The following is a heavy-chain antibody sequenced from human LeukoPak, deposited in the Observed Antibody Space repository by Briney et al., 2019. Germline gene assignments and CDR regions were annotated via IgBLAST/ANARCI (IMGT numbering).Heavy chain of an antibody. J-gene: IGHJ4*02. CDR3: ARGGPAVVILPAAVVPY. D-gene: IGHD2-2*01. CDR1: GFTFSIYE. CDR2: ISSGGDTT. Sequence: GGSLRLSCAVSGFTFSIYEMNWVRKAPGKGLECISYISSGGDTTYYADSVKGRFTISRDNAENSLYLEMNTLRAEDTAVYYCARGGPAVVILPAAVVPYWGQGTLVTVSS. V-gene: IGHV3-48*03.